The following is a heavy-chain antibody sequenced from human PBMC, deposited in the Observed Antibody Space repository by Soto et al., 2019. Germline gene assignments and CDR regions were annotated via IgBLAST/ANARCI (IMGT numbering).Heavy chain of an antibody. D-gene: IGHD2-15*01. J-gene: IGHJ5*02. CDR2: TYYRSKWYN. CDR3: ARDPLGYCSGGSCYLYENWFDP. CDR1: GDSVSSNSAA. Sequence: SQTLSLTCAISGDSVSSNSAAWNWIRQSPSRGLEWLGRTYYRSKWYNDYAVSVKSRITINPDTSKNQFSLQLNSVTPEDTAVYYCARDPLGYCSGGSCYLYENWFDPWGQGTLVTVS. V-gene: IGHV6-1*01.